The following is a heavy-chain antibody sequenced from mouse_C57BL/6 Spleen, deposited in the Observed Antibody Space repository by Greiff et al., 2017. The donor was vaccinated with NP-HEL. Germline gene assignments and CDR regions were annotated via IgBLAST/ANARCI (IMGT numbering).Heavy chain of an antibody. CDR2: INPYNGGT. Sequence: VQLQQSGPVLVKPGASVKMSCKASGYTFTDYYMNWVKQSHGKSLEWIGVINPYNGGTSYNQKFKGKATLTVDKSSSTAYMELNSLTSEDSAVYYCARRGYGSLYYYAMDYWGQGTSVTVSS. CDR3: ARRGYGSLYYYAMDY. J-gene: IGHJ4*01. D-gene: IGHD1-1*01. CDR1: GYTFTDYY. V-gene: IGHV1-19*01.